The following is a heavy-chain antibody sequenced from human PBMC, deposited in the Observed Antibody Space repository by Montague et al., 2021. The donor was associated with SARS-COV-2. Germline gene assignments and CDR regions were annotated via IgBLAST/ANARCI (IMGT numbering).Heavy chain of an antibody. D-gene: IGHD3-16*01. J-gene: IGHJ4*02. CDR1: GGSISRYF. CDR2: VHDIESS. Sequence: SETLSLTCTVSGGSISRYFWNWIRQTPGKGLERMGYVHDIESSISNPSLQSRITILLDTPKNQFSLRLNAVTAADTAVYYCARVTLGGRDGRNRQDDGLDSWGQGILVTVSS. V-gene: IGHV4-59*01. CDR3: ARVTLGGRDGRNRQDDGLDS.